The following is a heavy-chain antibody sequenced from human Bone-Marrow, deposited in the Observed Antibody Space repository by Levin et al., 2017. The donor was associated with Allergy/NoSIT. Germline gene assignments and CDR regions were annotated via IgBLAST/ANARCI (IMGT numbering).Heavy chain of an antibody. Sequence: SCTASGFTSVEYAMTWVRQAPGKGLEWVGFIRSTVYGGTTEYAASVKGRFTISRDDSKSIAYLQMNSLKTEDTALYYCSRDYDSSGYYRTPIDYWGQGTLVTVSS. V-gene: IGHV3-49*04. CDR1: GFTSVEYA. D-gene: IGHD3-22*01. CDR2: IRSTVYGGTT. CDR3: SRDYDSSGYYRTPIDY. J-gene: IGHJ4*02.